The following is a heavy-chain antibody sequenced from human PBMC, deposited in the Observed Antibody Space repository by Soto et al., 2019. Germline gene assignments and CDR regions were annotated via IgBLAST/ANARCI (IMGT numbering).Heavy chain of an antibody. CDR2: IAVGSGYT. Sequence: SVKVSCKASGFTFTSSAFQWVRQARGQRLEWIGWIAVGSGYTNYAQRFQVRVTLTRDMSTATTYMELSRLTSEDTTIYYCAADATAWQQMVPSDYWGQGTLVTVSS. J-gene: IGHJ4*02. CDR3: AADATAWQQMVPSDY. V-gene: IGHV1-58*01. CDR1: GFTFTSSA. D-gene: IGHD2-8*01.